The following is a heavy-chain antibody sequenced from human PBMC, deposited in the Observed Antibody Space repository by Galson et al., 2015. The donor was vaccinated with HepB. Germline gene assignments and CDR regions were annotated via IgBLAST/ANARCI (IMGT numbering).Heavy chain of an antibody. V-gene: IGHV3-33*01. J-gene: IGHJ4*02. D-gene: IGHD2-15*01. CDR1: GLIFSSYG. CDR3: VRDPPSGGGIFDY. CDR2: IWYDGSNK. Sequence: SLRLSCAASGLIFSSYGMHWVRQAPGKGLDWVATIWYDGSNKKYADSVKGRFTISRDNSKNTLYLQMNSLRAEDTAVYYCVRDPPSGGGIFDYWGQGTLVTVSS.